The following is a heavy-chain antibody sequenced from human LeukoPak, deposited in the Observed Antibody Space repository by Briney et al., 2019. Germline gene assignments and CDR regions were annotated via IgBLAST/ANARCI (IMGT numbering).Heavy chain of an antibody. CDR3: ARDGGQRPSGFSTVGFDY. V-gene: IGHV3-53*01. Sequence: PGGSLRLSCAASGFTVGSSYMTWVRQVPDKGLEWVSVIYSGGSTYYADSVKGRFTISRDNSKNTLYLQTNSLRAEDTAVYYCARDGGQRPSGFSTVGFDYWGQGTLVTVSS. CDR1: GFTVGSSY. J-gene: IGHJ4*02. D-gene: IGHD3-22*01. CDR2: IYSGGST.